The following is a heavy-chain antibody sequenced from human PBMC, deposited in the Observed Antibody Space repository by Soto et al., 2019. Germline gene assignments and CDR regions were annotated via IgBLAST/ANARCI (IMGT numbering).Heavy chain of an antibody. D-gene: IGHD3-3*01. J-gene: IGHJ4*02. CDR2: IWYDGSNK. V-gene: IGHV3-33*01. CDR3: ARDGGTLGFDY. CDR1: GFTFSSYG. Sequence: GGSLRLSCAASGFTFSSYGMHWVRQAPGKGLEWVAVIWYDGSNKYYADSVKGRFTISRDNSKNTLYLQMNSLRGDDTAVYYCARDGGTLGFDYWGKGTLVTVSS.